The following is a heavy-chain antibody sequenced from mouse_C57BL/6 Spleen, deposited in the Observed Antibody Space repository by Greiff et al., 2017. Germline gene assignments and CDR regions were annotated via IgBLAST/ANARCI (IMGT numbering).Heavy chain of an antibody. Sequence: QVQLQQPGAELVMPGASVKLSCKASGYTFTSYWMHWVKQRPGQGLEWIGEIYPSDSYTNYNQKFKGKSTLTVDKSSSTAYMQLSSLTSEDSAVYYCARGPPYFDYWGQGTTLTVSS. J-gene: IGHJ2*01. CDR2: IYPSDSYT. CDR3: ARGPPYFDY. V-gene: IGHV1-69*01. CDR1: GYTFTSYW.